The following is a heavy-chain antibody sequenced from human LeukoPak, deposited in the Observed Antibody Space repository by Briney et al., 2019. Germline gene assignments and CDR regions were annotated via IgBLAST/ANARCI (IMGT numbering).Heavy chain of an antibody. Sequence: ASVKVSCKASGCTFTGYYMHWVRQAPGQGLEWMGWINPNSGGTNYAQKFQGRVTMTRDTSISTAYMELSRLRSDDTAVYYCARAKDIVVVPAARGFRWFDPWGQGTLVTVSS. V-gene: IGHV1-2*02. CDR2: INPNSGGT. D-gene: IGHD2-2*01. J-gene: IGHJ5*02. CDR1: GCTFTGYY. CDR3: ARAKDIVVVPAARGFRWFDP.